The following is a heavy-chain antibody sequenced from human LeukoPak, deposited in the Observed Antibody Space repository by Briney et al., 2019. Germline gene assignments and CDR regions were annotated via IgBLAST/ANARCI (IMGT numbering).Heavy chain of an antibody. CDR1: GFTFSNYA. J-gene: IGHJ4*02. D-gene: IGHD6-19*01. CDR3: ARNPVAGRIS. V-gene: IGHV3-23*01. CDR2: ISESGSGR. Sequence: GGSLRLSCAASGFTFSNYAMSWVRQAPGKGLEWVSAISESGSGRYYTDSVKGRFTISRDNSKNTVYLQMNSLRAEDTAVYYCARNPVAGRISWGQGTLVTVSS.